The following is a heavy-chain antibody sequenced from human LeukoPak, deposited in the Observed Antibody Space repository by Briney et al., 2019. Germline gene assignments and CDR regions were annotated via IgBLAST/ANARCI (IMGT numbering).Heavy chain of an antibody. CDR3: ARGGMVPFDY. Sequence: GGSLRLSCAASGFTFSDHYMDWVRQAPGKGLEWVGRTRNKANSYTTEYAASVKGRFTISRADSKNSLYLQMNSLKTEDTAVYYCARGGMVPFDYWGQGTLVTVSS. V-gene: IGHV3-72*01. CDR2: TRNKANSYTT. CDR1: GFTFSDHY. D-gene: IGHD3-10*01. J-gene: IGHJ4*02.